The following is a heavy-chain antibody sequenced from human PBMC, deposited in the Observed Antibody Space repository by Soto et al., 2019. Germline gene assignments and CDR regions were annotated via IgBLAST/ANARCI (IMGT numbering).Heavy chain of an antibody. CDR2: INHSAST. Sequence: QVQLQQWGAGLLKPSETLSLTCAVYGGSFSGYYWSWIRQPPGKGLEWIGEINHSASTKYNPSLKSRVTISVDTSKNQFSLKLSSVTAADTAVYYCARGLYGDVYRYYYYYMDVWGKGTTVTVSS. CDR1: GGSFSGYY. J-gene: IGHJ6*03. CDR3: ARGLYGDVYRYYYYYMDV. D-gene: IGHD4-17*01. V-gene: IGHV4-34*01.